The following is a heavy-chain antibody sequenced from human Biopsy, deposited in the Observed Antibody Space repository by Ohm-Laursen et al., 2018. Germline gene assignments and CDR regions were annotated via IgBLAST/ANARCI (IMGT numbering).Heavy chain of an antibody. CDR3: ARDSGILNYGNFKYYHYYGMDV. CDR2: ISSGGRA. Sequence: GTLSLTCSVSGGSISDDYWNWIRQPPGKGLQVIGYISSGGRAKYNPSLKSRLTISLDTSRNQVSLTLSSVTAADTAVYYCARDSGILNYGNFKYYHYYGMDVWGQGTKVTVSS. J-gene: IGHJ6*02. CDR1: GGSISDDY. D-gene: IGHD4-11*01. V-gene: IGHV4-59*01.